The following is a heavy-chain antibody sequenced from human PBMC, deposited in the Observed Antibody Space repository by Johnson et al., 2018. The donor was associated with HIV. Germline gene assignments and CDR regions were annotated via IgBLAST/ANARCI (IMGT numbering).Heavy chain of an antibody. CDR3: ARDNGAVAGPEGAFDI. CDR1: GFTFNNYG. D-gene: IGHD6-19*01. J-gene: IGHJ3*02. V-gene: IGHV3-33*01. CDR2: IWYDGSNK. Sequence: QMQLVESGGDVVQPGGSLRLSCAASGFTFNNYGMHWVRQAPGKGLEWVAVIWYDGSNKYYADSVKGRFTISRDNSKSTLYLQMNSLRAEDTAVYYCARDNGAVAGPEGAFDIWGQGTMVTVSS.